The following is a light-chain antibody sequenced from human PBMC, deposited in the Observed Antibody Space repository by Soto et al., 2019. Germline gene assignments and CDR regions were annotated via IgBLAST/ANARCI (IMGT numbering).Light chain of an antibody. CDR3: QQSYSTPRT. Sequence: DIQMNQSPSSLSASVGDRVTITCRASQSIAKSLNWYQQKPGKAPKLLIHSASTLQSGVPSRFSGGGTGTDFTLTIESLQPEDFATYYCQQSYSTPRTFGQGTKVDNK. J-gene: IGKJ1*01. CDR2: SAS. V-gene: IGKV1-39*01. CDR1: QSIAKS.